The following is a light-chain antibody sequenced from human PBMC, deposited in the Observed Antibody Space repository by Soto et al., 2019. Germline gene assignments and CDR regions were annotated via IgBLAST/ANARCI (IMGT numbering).Light chain of an antibody. V-gene: IGLV4-69*01. CDR1: SGHSSYT. J-gene: IGLJ3*02. CDR3: QTWATGPDWV. CDR2: VDSDGSH. Sequence: QLVLTQSPSASASLGASVKLTCTLNSGHSSYTITWHQQQPYKGPRYLMNVDSDGSHYKGDGIPDRFSGSSSGAERYLTISSLQSEDEADYYCQTWATGPDWVFGGGTKVTVL.